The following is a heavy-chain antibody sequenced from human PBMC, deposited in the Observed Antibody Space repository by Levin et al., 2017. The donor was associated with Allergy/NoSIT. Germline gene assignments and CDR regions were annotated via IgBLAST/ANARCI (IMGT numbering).Heavy chain of an antibody. J-gene: IGHJ4*02. CDR3: ARGGPPNYDYNWGSYRDEYFDY. V-gene: IGHV3-49*04. CDR1: GFTFGDYA. D-gene: IGHD3-16*02. CDR2: IRNKAHGGTT. Sequence: GGSLRLSGTGSGFTFGDYAMSWVRQAPGKGLEWVGFIRNKAHGGTTEYAASVKGRLTISRDDSKSIAYLQMNSLKTEDTAVYFGARGGPPNYDYNWGSYRDEYFDYWGQGTLVTVSS.